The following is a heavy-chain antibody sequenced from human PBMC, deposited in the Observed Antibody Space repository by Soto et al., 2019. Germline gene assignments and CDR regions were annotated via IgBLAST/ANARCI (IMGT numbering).Heavy chain of an antibody. Sequence: GASVKVSCKASGYTFTYYAIYWVRQAPGQRLERMGWISTGNGNTKYSQKFQGRVTINRDTSASTVYIEQSSLRSDDTFVYFCAFENIVSSMGVSDIWGQGTLVTVSS. V-gene: IGHV1-3*04. D-gene: IGHD5-12*01. CDR2: ISTGNGNT. CDR3: AFENIVSSMGVSDI. CDR1: GYTFTYYA. J-gene: IGHJ3*02.